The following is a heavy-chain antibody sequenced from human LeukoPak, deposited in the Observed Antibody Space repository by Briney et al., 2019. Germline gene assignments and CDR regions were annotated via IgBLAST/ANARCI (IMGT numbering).Heavy chain of an antibody. CDR3: ARDLYSYGLWDY. V-gene: IGHV1-69*13. CDR2: IIPIFGTA. Sequence: RGASVKVSCKASGGTFSSYAISWVRQAPGQGLEWMGGIIPIFGTANYAQKFQGRVTITADESTSTAYMELSSLRSEDTAVYYCARDLYSYGLWDYWGQGTLVTVSS. CDR1: GGTFSSYA. D-gene: IGHD5-18*01. J-gene: IGHJ4*02.